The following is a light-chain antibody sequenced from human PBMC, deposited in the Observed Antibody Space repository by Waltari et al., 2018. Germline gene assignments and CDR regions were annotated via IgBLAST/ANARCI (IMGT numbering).Light chain of an antibody. Sequence: EIVLTQSPGTVSLSPGERATVSGRASQTVTSSDLAWYQQQPGQAPRLLIYDASRRATGVPDRFSGSGSGTDFTLTISRLEPEDFAVYYCQQYHTSPRTFGQGTMVEI. CDR3: QQYHTSPRT. J-gene: IGKJ1*01. CDR1: QTVTSSD. CDR2: DAS. V-gene: IGKV3-20*01.